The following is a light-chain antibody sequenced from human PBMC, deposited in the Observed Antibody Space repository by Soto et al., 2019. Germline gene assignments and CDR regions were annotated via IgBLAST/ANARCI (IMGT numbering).Light chain of an antibody. V-gene: IGKV3-20*01. J-gene: IGKJ1*01. CDR3: QQYAYSPPT. Sequence: EIVLTQSPGTLSLSPGERATLSCRASQSVTSNYIAWYQQELGQAPRLLIYGASSRATGIPDRFSGSGSGTDFTLTISRLEPEDFAGYYCQQYAYSPPTFGLGTKVDIK. CDR2: GAS. CDR1: QSVTSNY.